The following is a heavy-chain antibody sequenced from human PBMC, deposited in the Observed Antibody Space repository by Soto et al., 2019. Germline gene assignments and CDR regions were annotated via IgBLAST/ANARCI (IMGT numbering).Heavy chain of an antibody. CDR1: GGSFSGYY. V-gene: IGHV4-34*01. J-gene: IGHJ5*02. CDR3: ARGPVLRYVVATHNWFDP. CDR2: INHSGST. D-gene: IGHD3-9*01. Sequence: PSETLSLTCAVYGGSFSGYYWSWIRQPPGKGLEWIGEINHSGSTNYNPSLKSRVTISVDTSKNQFSLKLSSVTAADTAVYYCARGPVLRYVVATHNWFDPWGQGTLVTVSS.